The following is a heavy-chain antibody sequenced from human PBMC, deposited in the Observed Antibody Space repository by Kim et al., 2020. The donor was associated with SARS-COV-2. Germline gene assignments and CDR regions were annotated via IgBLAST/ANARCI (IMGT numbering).Heavy chain of an antibody. J-gene: IGHJ4*02. V-gene: IGHV1-2*02. Sequence: YAQKLQGRVTMTRDTSLSTAYMELRRLRSDDTAVYYCARGGSSWRHKFDYWGQGTLVTVSS. CDR3: ARGGSSWRHKFDY. D-gene: IGHD6-13*01.